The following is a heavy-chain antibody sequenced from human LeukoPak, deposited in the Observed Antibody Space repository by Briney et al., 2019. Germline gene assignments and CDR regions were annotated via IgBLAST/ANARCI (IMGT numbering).Heavy chain of an antibody. V-gene: IGHV4-59*01. CDR2: IFYTGSS. CDR1: GGSINSYY. D-gene: IGHD3-10*01. CDR3: ARAGAWQIDP. J-gene: IGHJ5*02. Sequence: KPSETLSLTCTVSGGSINSYYWSWIRQPPGKGLEWIGHIFYTGSSNYNPSLKSRVTISLNRPKNQFSLSLTSVTAADTAVYYCARAGAWQIDPWGQEPWSPSPQ.